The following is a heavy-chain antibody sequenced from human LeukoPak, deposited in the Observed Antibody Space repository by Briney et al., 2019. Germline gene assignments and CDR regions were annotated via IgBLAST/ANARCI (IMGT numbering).Heavy chain of an antibody. CDR3: ARLEVITTEDAFDX. V-gene: IGHV1-69*13. J-gene: IGHJ3*01. CDR2: IIPIFGTA. CDR1: GGTFSSYA. D-gene: IGHD3-22*01. Sequence: SVKVSCKASGGTFSSYAISWVRQAPGQGLEWMGGIIPIFGTANYAQKFRGRVTITADESTSTAYMELSSLRSEDTAVYYCARLEVITTEDAFDXWGQGTMVTVX.